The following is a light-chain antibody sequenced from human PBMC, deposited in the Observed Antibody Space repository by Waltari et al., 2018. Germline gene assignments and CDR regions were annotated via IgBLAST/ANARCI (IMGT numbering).Light chain of an antibody. CDR2: GAS. J-gene: IGKJ1*01. Sequence: EIVLTQSPGTLSLSPGERATLSCWASQSVGGTLAWYQQKPGQAPRLLIYGASSRATDIPDRFSGSGSGTECSLTISRLEPEDFAVYYCQHYVRLPATFGQGTKVEIK. V-gene: IGKV3-20*01. CDR1: QSVGGT. CDR3: QHYVRLPAT.